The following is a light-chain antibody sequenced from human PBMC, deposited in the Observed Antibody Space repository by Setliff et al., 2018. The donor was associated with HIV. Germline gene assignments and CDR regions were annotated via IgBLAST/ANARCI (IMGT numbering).Light chain of an antibody. J-gene: IGLJ1*01. CDR1: ISDIGSYNF. CDR3: SSYTTSSTYV. V-gene: IGLV2-14*03. CDR2: DVS. Sequence: QSALTQPASVSGSPGQSITIPCTGSISDIGSYNFVSWYQQHPGKAPNLIISDVSKRPSGVSGRFSGSKSGHTASLTISGLQAEDEADYYCSSYTTSSTYVFGIGTKV.